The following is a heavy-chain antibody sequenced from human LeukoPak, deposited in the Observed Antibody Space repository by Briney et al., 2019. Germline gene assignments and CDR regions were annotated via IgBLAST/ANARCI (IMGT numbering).Heavy chain of an antibody. CDR1: GFAFSSYA. Sequence: GGSLRLSCAASGFAFSSYAMSWVRQAPGKGLEWVSAISGSGGSTYYADSVKGRFTISRDNSKNTLYLQMNSLRAEDTAVYYCAKHKVRDGYNWFDYWGQGTLVTVSS. J-gene: IGHJ4*02. D-gene: IGHD5-24*01. CDR3: AKHKVRDGYNWFDY. V-gene: IGHV3-23*01. CDR2: ISGSGGST.